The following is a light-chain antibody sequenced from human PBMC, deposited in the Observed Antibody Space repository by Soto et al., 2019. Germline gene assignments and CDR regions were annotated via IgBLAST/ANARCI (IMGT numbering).Light chain of an antibody. V-gene: IGLV2-14*01. J-gene: IGLJ3*02. CDR1: SSDVCSSKY. CDR3: SSSTTSSIWV. CDR2: EVS. Sequence: QSALTQPASVSGSPGQSITISCTGTSSDVCSSKYVSWYQQHPGKAPKLMIYEVSNRPSGVSNRFSGSKSDNTASLTISGLQAEDEADYYCSSSTTSSIWVFGGGPKLTVL.